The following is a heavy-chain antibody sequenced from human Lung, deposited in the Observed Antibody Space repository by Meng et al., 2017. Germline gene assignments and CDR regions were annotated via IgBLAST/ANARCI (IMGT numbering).Heavy chain of an antibody. V-gene: IGHV6-1*01. CDR2: TYYRSKWYN. Sequence: VQLQQSGPGLVKTSQTLAPPCAISGDSVSANSAAWNWIRQSPSRGLEWLGRTYYRSKWYNDYAVSVKSRIIITPDTSKNQFSLQLNSVTPEDTAVYFCASGYGLPSWGQGTLVTVSS. CDR1: GDSVSANSAA. J-gene: IGHJ5*02. D-gene: IGHD5-18*01. CDR3: ASGYGLPS.